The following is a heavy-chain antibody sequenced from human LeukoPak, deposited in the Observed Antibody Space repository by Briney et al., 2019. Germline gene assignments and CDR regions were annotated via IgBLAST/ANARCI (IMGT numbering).Heavy chain of an antibody. J-gene: IGHJ6*03. Sequence: GGSLRLSCAASGFTFSDYYMSWIRQAPGKGLEWVSYISSSGSTIYYADSVTGRFTISMDNAKNSLYLQMNSLRAEDTAVYYCASERKDCSSTSCYWYYYYMDVWGKGTTVTVSS. V-gene: IGHV3-11*04. CDR2: ISSSGSTI. CDR1: GFTFSDYY. D-gene: IGHD2-2*01. CDR3: ASERKDCSSTSCYWYYYYMDV.